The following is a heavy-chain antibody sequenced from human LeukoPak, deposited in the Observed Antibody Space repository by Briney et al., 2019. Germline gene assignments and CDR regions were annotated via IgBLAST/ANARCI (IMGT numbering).Heavy chain of an antibody. CDR1: GFPFSSYA. CDR2: IRGSDGST. D-gene: IGHD4-17*01. CDR3: AKDVYGDYGGLDY. Sequence: GGSLRLSCAASGFPFSSYAMSWVRQAPGKGLEWVSSIRGSDGSTYYADSVKGRFAISRDNSKNTLYLQMNSLRAEDTAVYYCAKDVYGDYGGLDYWGQGTLVTVSS. V-gene: IGHV3-23*01. J-gene: IGHJ4*02.